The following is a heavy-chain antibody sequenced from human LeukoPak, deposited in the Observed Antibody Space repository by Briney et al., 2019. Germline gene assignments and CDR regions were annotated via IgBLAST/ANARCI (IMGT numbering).Heavy chain of an antibody. V-gene: IGHV3-48*01. CDR3: ARVKGSYFDY. D-gene: IGHD2-15*01. Sequence: GGSLRLSCAASGFPLSSYSINWFRQAPGKGLEWVAYISASGSNIYYVDSVKGRFTVSRDNPKSSLFLQMNSPRAEDTAVYYCARVKGSYFDYWGQGALVTVSS. J-gene: IGHJ4*02. CDR1: GFPLSSYS. CDR2: ISASGSNI.